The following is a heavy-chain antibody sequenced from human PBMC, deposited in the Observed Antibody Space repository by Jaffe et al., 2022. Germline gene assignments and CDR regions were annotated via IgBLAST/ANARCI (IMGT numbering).Heavy chain of an antibody. Sequence: QVQLQESGPGLVKPSQTLSLTCTVSGGSISSGSYYWSWIRQPAGKGLEWIGRIYTSGSTNYNPSLKSRVTISVDTSKNQFSLKLSSVTAADTAVYYCARGGERWLQLWAFDIWGQGTMVTVSS. CDR1: GGSISSGSYY. CDR3: ARGGERWLQLWAFDI. J-gene: IGHJ3*02. CDR2: IYTSGST. V-gene: IGHV4-61*02. D-gene: IGHD1-1*01.